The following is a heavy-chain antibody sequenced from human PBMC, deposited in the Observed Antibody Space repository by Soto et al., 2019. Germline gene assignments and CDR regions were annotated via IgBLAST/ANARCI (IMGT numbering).Heavy chain of an antibody. Sequence: PGGSLRLSXAASGFTFSSYGMHWVRQAPGKGLEWVAVISYDGSNKYYADSVKGRFTISRDNSKNTLYLQMNSLRAEDTAVYYCAKDRGSSWYYYFDYWGQGTLVTVSS. CDR1: GFTFSSYG. CDR2: ISYDGSNK. CDR3: AKDRGSSWYYYFDY. D-gene: IGHD6-13*01. J-gene: IGHJ4*02. V-gene: IGHV3-30*18.